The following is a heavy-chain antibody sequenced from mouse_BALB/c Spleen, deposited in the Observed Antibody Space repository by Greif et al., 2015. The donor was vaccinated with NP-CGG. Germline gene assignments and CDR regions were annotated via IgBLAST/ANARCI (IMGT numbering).Heavy chain of an antibody. CDR3: ARDSLYDYDKVMDY. CDR1: GFSLTSYG. J-gene: IGHJ4*01. V-gene: IGHV2-9*02. CDR2: IWAGGST. D-gene: IGHD2-4*01. Sequence: QVQLKDSGPGLVAPSQSLSITCTVSGFSLTSYGVHWVRQPPGKGLEWLGVIWAGGSTNYNSALMSRLSISKDNSKSXVFLKMNSLQTDDTAMYYCARDSLYDYDKVMDYWGQGTSVTVSS.